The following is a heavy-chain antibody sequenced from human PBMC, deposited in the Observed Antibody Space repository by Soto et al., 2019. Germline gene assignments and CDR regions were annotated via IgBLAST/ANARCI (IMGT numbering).Heavy chain of an antibody. V-gene: IGHV2-70*01. CDR2: IDWDDDK. Sequence: SGPTLVNPTQTLTLTCTFSGFSLSSSEMCVSWIRQPPGKALEWLALIDWDDDKYYSTSLKTRLTISKDTSKNRVVLTMTNMDPVDTATYYCARLVQRVTIFGVVPYSYYGMDVRGQGTTVTVSS. J-gene: IGHJ6*02. CDR3: ARLVQRVTIFGVVPYSYYGMDV. D-gene: IGHD3-3*01. CDR1: GFSLSSSEMC.